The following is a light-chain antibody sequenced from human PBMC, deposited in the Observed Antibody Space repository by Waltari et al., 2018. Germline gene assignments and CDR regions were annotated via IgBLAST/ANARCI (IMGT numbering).Light chain of an antibody. CDR3: HQSYSSHS. CDR2: AAF. V-gene: IGKV1-39*01. J-gene: IGKJ2*03. Sequence: DIQMTQSPSSLSASVGDRVSITCRASQSINNYLNWYQQKPGTAPKLLIYAAFRLESGVPSRFAGSGSGTDYTLTISGLQPEDFATYYCHQSYSSHSFGQGTKLGVK. CDR1: QSINNY.